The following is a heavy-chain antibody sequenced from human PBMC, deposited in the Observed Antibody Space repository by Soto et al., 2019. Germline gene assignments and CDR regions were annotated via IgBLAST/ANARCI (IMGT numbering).Heavy chain of an antibody. V-gene: IGHV1-69*01. CDR3: ARDTLISGWFDP. J-gene: IGHJ5*02. Sequence: QVQLVQSGAEVKKPGSSVKVSCKASGGTFSSYAISWVRQAPGQGLEWMGGIIPIFGTANYAQKFQGRVTITADESTRTAYMELSSLRSEDTDVYYCARDTLISGWFDPWGQGTLVTVSS. CDR1: GGTFSSYA. D-gene: IGHD3-10*01. CDR2: IIPIFGTA.